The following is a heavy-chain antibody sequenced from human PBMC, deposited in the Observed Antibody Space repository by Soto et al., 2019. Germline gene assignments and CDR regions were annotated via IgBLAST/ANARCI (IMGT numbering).Heavy chain of an antibody. CDR1: GYTFNNYG. J-gene: IGHJ4*02. CDR2: ISTYHGYA. Sequence: GASVKVSCKASGYTFNNYGISCVRQAPGQGLEWMGWISTYHGYANYAQNVQGRVTMTTDTSTTTAYMELRSLRSDDTAVYYCARNGSGTYYTVPDYWGQGTLVTVSS. V-gene: IGHV1-18*04. D-gene: IGHD3-10*01. CDR3: ARNGSGTYYTVPDY.